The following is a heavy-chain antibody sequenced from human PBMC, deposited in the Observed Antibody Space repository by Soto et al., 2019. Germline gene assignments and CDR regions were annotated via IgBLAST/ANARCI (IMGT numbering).Heavy chain of an antibody. J-gene: IGHJ5*02. CDR3: ARETYIVVVPAAHNWFDP. D-gene: IGHD2-2*01. CDR2: IYYSGST. CDR1: GGSISSGDYY. Sequence: KTSETLSLTCTVSGGSISSGDYYWSWIRQPPGKGLEWIGYIYYSGSTYYNPSLKSRVTISVDTSKNQFSLKLSSVTAADTAVYYCARETYIVVVPAAHNWFDPWGQGTLVTVSS. V-gene: IGHV4-30-4*01.